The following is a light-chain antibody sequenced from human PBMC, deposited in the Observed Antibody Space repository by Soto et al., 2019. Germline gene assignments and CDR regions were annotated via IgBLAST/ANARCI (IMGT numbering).Light chain of an antibody. V-gene: IGKV3-15*01. CDR1: QSVYSS. J-gene: IGKJ1*01. Sequence: EIVMTQSPATLSVSPGERATLSCRASQSVYSSLAWYQQKPGQAPSLLIYGASTRATGIPARFSGSGSGTEFTLTISRLQSEDFAVYYCQQYNNWPPWTFGQGTKVDIK. CDR3: QQYNNWPPWT. CDR2: GAS.